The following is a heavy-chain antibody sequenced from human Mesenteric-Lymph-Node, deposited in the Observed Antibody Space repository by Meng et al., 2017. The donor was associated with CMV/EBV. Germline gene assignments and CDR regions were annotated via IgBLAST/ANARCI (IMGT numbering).Heavy chain of an antibody. CDR3: ARGLGYCSSTSCYTRWFDP. J-gene: IGHJ5*02. Sequence: GGSLRLSCAASGFTFSSYSMNWVRQAPGKGLEWVSSISSSSSYVYYADSLKGRFTISRDNAKNSLYLQMNSLRAEDTAVYYCARGLGYCSSTSCYTRWFDPWGQGTLVTVSS. CDR1: GFTFSSYS. V-gene: IGHV3-21*01. CDR2: ISSSSSYV. D-gene: IGHD2-2*02.